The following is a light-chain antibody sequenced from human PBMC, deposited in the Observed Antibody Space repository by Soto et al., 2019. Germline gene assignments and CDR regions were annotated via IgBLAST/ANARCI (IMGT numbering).Light chain of an antibody. CDR1: ESVASSY. Sequence: EIVLTQSPCTLSLSPGERATLPCRASESVASSYLAWYQQKSGQAPRLLMYGASSRATGIPDRFSGSGSGTDFTLNISRLEPEDFAVYYCQQYGRSPHTFGQGTKLEIK. CDR2: GAS. V-gene: IGKV3-20*01. J-gene: IGKJ2*01. CDR3: QQYGRSPHT.